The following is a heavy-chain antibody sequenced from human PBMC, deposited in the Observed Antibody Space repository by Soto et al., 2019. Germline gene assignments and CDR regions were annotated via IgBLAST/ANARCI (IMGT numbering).Heavy chain of an antibody. D-gene: IGHD6-19*01. J-gene: IGHJ4*02. V-gene: IGHV1-46*01. Sequence: ASVKVSCKASGYTFTSYYMHWVRQAPGQGLEWMGIINPSGGSTSYAQKFQGRVTMTRDTSTSTVYMELSSLRLDDTAIYYCATDRASVAGGFDFSGQGTTVTVSS. CDR1: GYTFTSYY. CDR2: INPSGGST. CDR3: ATDRASVAGGFDF.